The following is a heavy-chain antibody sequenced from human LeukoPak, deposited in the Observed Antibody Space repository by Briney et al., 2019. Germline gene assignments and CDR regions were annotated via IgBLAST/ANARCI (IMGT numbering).Heavy chain of an antibody. CDR1: GGSISSGDYY. D-gene: IGHD6-13*01. Sequence: SQTLSLTCTVSGGSISSGDYYWSWIRQPPGKGLEWIGYIYYSGSTHYNPSLKSRVTISVDTSKNQFSLKLSSVTAADTAVYYCASTARSSWYVYYFDYWGQGTLVTVSS. V-gene: IGHV4-30-4*01. J-gene: IGHJ4*02. CDR2: IYYSGST. CDR3: ASTARSSWYVYYFDY.